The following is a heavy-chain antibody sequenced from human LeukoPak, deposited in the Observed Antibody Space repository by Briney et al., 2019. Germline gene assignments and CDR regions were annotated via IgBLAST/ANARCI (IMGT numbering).Heavy chain of an antibody. J-gene: IGHJ5*02. V-gene: IGHV3-21*05. D-gene: IGHD2-15*01. CDR2: ISSSSSYT. Sequence: TGGSLRLSCAASGFTFSSYSMNWVRQAPGKGLEWVSYISSSSSYTNYADSVKGRFTISRDNAKNSLYLQMNSLRAEDTAVYYCARDVGAYCSGGSCYSGWFDPWGQGTLVTVSS. CDR3: ARDVGAYCSGGSCYSGWFDP. CDR1: GFTFSSYS.